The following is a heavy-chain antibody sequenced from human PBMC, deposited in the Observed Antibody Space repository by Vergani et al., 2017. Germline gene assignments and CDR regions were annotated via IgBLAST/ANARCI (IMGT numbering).Heavy chain of an antibody. CDR1: GGTFSSYA. J-gene: IGHJ6*02. CDR3: AIEGVVVVAATPLDYYGMDV. V-gene: IGHV1-69*04. Sequence: QVQLVQSGAEVKKPGSSVKVSCKASGGTFSSYAISWVRQAPGQGLEWMGRIIPILGIANYAQKFQGRVTITADKSTSTAYMELSSLRSEDTAVYYCAIEGVVVVAATPLDYYGMDVWGQGTTVTVSS. CDR2: IIPILGIA. D-gene: IGHD2-15*01.